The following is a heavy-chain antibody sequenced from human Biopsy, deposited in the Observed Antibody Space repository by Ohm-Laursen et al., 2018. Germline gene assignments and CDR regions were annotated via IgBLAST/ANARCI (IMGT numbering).Heavy chain of an antibody. D-gene: IGHD3-22*01. Sequence: ESSVKVSCKASGYTFTGYHVHWVRQAPGQGLEWMGWINAKTGDTNYAQKFQGRVTMTRDTSISTAYVDLSSLRSDDTAVYYCTRGGYYYDSLAYYYWFDPWGQGTLSPSPQ. CDR1: GYTFTGYH. CDR3: TRGGYYYDSLAYYYWFDP. CDR2: INAKTGDT. J-gene: IGHJ5*02. V-gene: IGHV1-2*02.